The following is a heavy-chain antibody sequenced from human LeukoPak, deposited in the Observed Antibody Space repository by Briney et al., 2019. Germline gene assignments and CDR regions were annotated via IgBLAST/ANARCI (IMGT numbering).Heavy chain of an antibody. D-gene: IGHD3-9*01. V-gene: IGHV3-23*01. Sequence: ETLSLTCTVSGYSISSGYYWGWIRQPPGKGLEWVSAISGSGGSTYYADSVKGRFTISRDNSKNTLYLQMNSLRAEDTAVYYCAKATYYDILTGYYFFDYWGQGTLVTVSS. J-gene: IGHJ4*02. CDR1: GYSISSGYY. CDR2: ISGSGGST. CDR3: AKATYYDILTGYYFFDY.